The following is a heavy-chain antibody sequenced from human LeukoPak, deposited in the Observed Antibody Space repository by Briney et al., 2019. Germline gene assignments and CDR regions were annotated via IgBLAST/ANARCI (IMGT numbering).Heavy chain of an antibody. CDR1: GFTFSDYY. Sequence: GGSLRLSCAASGFTFSDYYMSWIRQAPGKGLEWVSYISSSGSTIYYADSVKGRFTISRDNAKNSLYLQMNSLRAEDTAVYYCARYCSSTCCPQRGGAYYYYGMDVWGQGTTVTVSS. J-gene: IGHJ6*02. CDR3: ARYCSSTCCPQRGGAYYYYGMDV. V-gene: IGHV3-11*01. D-gene: IGHD2-2*01. CDR2: ISSSGSTI.